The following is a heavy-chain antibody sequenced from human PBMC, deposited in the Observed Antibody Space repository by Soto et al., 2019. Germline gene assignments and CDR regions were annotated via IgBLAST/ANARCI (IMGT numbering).Heavy chain of an antibody. V-gene: IGHV3-15*07. CDR1: GFIFSNAW. Sequence: GGSLRLSCAASGFIFSNAWINWVRQVPGKGLEWVGRIKSKINGGTADYAAPVQGRFAVSRDDSKNMELSSLRSEDTAVYYCARGPPRRRAARVGPLIYWGQGTLVTVSS. J-gene: IGHJ4*02. CDR2: IKSKINGGTA. CDR3: ARGPPRRRAARVGPLIY. D-gene: IGHD6-6*01.